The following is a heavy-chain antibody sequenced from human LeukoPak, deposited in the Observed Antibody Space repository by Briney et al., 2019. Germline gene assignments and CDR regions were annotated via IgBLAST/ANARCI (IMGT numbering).Heavy chain of an antibody. CDR2: IYYSGST. V-gene: IGHV4-59*01. CDR1: GGSISSYY. Sequence: PSETLSLTCTVSGGSISSYYWSWIRQPPGKGLEWIGYIYYSGSTNYNPSLKSRVTISVDTSKNQFSLKLSSVTAADTAVYYCARGITMVWGAPLTNWFDPWGQGTLVTVSS. CDR3: ARGITMVWGAPLTNWFDP. D-gene: IGHD3-10*01. J-gene: IGHJ5*02.